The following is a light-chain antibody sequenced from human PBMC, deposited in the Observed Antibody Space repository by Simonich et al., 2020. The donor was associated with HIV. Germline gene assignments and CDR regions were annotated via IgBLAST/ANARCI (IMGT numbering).Light chain of an antibody. CDR3: CSYAGSSTWV. CDR1: SSDVGSYNL. CDR2: EGS. V-gene: IGLV2-23*01. Sequence: QSALTQPASVSGSPGQSITIPCTGTSSDVGSYNLVSCYQQHPGKAPKVMIYEGSERPSGVSNRFSGSKSDNTASLTSSGLQAEDEADYYCCSYAGSSTWVFGGGTKVTVL. J-gene: IGLJ3*02.